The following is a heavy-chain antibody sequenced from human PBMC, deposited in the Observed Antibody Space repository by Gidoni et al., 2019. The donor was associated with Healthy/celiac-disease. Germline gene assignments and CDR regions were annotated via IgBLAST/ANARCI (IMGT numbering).Heavy chain of an antibody. CDR3: ARGIHYIGVVPAADLDI. Sequence: QVQLVQSGAAGTKPGAPVKVSCKASGYTFTLHYMHWVRQAPGQGLDWMGRINPNSGGTNYAQKFQGRVTMTRDTSISTAYMELSRLRSDDTAVYYCARGIHYIGVVPAADLDIWGQGTMVTVSS. CDR1: GYTFTLHY. J-gene: IGHJ3*02. V-gene: IGHV1-2*06. D-gene: IGHD2-2*01. CDR2: INPNSGGT.